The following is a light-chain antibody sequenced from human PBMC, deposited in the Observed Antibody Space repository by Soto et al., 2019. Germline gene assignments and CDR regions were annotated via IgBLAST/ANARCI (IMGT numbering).Light chain of an antibody. Sequence: EIVLTQSPGTLSLSPGEGATLSCRASQSVRSTYLAWYQQKPGQAPRLLIYDASNRATGIPARFSGSGSGTDFTLTISSLEPEDFAVYYCQQRSNWPPITFGQGTRLEI. J-gene: IGKJ5*01. V-gene: IGKV3-11*01. CDR1: QSVRSTY. CDR3: QQRSNWPPIT. CDR2: DAS.